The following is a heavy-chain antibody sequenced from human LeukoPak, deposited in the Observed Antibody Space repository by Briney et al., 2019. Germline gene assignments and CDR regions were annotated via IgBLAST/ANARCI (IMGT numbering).Heavy chain of an antibody. Sequence: SSETLSLTCAVYGGSFSGYYWSWIRQPPGKGLEWIGEINHSGSTNYNPSLKSRVTISVDTSKNQFSLKLSSVTAADTAVYYCARTTFRKSGSYPWGQGTLVTVSS. D-gene: IGHD1-26*01. CDR3: ARTTFRKSGSYP. V-gene: IGHV4-34*01. CDR2: INHSGST. J-gene: IGHJ4*02. CDR1: GGSFSGYY.